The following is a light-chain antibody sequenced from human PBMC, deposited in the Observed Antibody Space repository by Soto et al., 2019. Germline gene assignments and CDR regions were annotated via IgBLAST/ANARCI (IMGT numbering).Light chain of an antibody. Sequence: EIVLAQSPATLSLSPGERATLSWRSSQSVTSYLAWYQKKPGQAPRLLIYEASNRATGIPARFSGSGSGTDLTLTISSLETEDFAVYYCQQYNDWPPLTFGGGTNV. CDR3: QQYNDWPPLT. CDR2: EAS. J-gene: IGKJ4*01. CDR1: QSVTSY. V-gene: IGKV3-11*01.